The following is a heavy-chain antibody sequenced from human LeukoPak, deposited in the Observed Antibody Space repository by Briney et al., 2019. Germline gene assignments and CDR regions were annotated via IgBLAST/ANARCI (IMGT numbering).Heavy chain of an antibody. V-gene: IGHV3-48*04. D-gene: IGHD4-23*01. Sequence: GGSLRLSCAASGFTFSSYSMNWVRQAPGKGLEWVSYISGVGSRTIYYADSVKGRFTISRDNAKNSLYLEMNSLRAEDTAVYYCATGGGIPLYGMDVWGQGTTVTVSS. CDR1: GFTFSSYS. CDR2: ISGVGSRTI. J-gene: IGHJ6*02. CDR3: ATGGGIPLYGMDV.